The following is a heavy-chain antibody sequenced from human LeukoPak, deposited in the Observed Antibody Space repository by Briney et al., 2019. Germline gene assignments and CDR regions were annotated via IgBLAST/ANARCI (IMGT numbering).Heavy chain of an antibody. J-gene: IGHJ4*02. Sequence: GASVKVSCKASGYTFTDYYLHWVRQAPGQGLEWMGWINPDIGGTNYAQNFQGRVTMTRDTSISTAYMEVSRLRSDDTAVYYCVRFMYSSCWYDDYWGQGTPVTVSS. CDR1: GYTFTDYY. CDR2: INPDIGGT. D-gene: IGHD6-13*01. V-gene: IGHV1-2*02. CDR3: VRFMYSSCWYDDY.